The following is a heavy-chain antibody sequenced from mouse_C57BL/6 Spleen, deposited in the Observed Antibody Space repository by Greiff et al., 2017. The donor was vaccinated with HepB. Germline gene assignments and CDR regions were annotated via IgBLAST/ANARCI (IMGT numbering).Heavy chain of an antibody. J-gene: IGHJ2*01. CDR1: GYTFTSYW. V-gene: IGHV1-55*01. CDR3: ANIYYDYDDYFDY. Sequence: QVQLQQSGAELVKPGASVKMSCKASGYTFTSYWITWVKQRPGQGLEWIGDIYPGSGSTNYNEKFKSKATLTVDTSSSTAYMQLSSLTSEDSAVYYCANIYYDYDDYFDYWGQGTTLTVSS. CDR2: IYPGSGST. D-gene: IGHD2-4*01.